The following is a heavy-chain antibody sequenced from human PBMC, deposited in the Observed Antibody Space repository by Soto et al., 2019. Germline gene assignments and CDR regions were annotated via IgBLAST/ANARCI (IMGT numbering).Heavy chain of an antibody. V-gene: IGHV3-48*03. D-gene: IGHD2-8*01. Sequence: EVQLVESGGGLVQPGGSLRLSCAASGFTFSSYEMNWVRQAPGKGLEWVSYISSSGSTIYYADSVKGRFTISRDNAKNSLYRQMNSIRAEDTAVYYCARDFGRYCTNGVCGLGLWGYYYYGMDVWGQGTTVTVSS. CDR1: GFTFSSYE. CDR3: ARDFGRYCTNGVCGLGLWGYYYYGMDV. J-gene: IGHJ6*02. CDR2: ISSSGSTI.